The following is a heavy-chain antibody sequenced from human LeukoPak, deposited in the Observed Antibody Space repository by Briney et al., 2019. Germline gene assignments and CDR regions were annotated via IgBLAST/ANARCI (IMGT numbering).Heavy chain of an antibody. J-gene: IGHJ5*02. CDR1: GFTVSSNY. CDR2: IYSTGGT. V-gene: IGHV3-66*01. D-gene: IGHD3-22*01. Sequence: PGGSLRLSCAASGFTVSSNYMSWVRQAPGKGLEWVSVIYSTGGTYYADSVKGRFTISRDNSNNTLYLQMNSLRAEDTAVYYCASGCMIVPCSWGQGTLVTASS. CDR3: ASGCMIVPCS.